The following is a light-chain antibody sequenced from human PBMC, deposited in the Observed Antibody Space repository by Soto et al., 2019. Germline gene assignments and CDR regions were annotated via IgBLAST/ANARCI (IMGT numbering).Light chain of an antibody. CDR2: DHS. V-gene: IGLV3-21*02. Sequence: SSALTQPPSVSVAPGQTARIPCGGDNIESKSVHWYQQMPGQAPVLVVRDHSDQHSWIPERFSGSNSRTTATLTISRVEAGDEADYYCQVWDTNSAHDVFGTGTKVPVL. CDR1: NIESKS. J-gene: IGLJ1*01. CDR3: QVWDTNSAHDV.